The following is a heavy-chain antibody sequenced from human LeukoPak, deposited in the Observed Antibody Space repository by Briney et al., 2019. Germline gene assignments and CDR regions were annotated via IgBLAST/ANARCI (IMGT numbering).Heavy chain of an antibody. CDR3: AREVVATASAFDC. V-gene: IGHV3-7*03. J-gene: IGHJ4*02. Sequence: GGSLRLSCAASGFTFSSYWMSWVRQAPGKGLEWVANIKQDGSEKYYVDSVKGRFTISRDNAKNSLYLQMDSLRAEDTAVYHCAREVVATASAFDCWGQGTLVTVSS. CDR2: IKQDGSEK. CDR1: GFTFSSYW. D-gene: IGHD2-21*01.